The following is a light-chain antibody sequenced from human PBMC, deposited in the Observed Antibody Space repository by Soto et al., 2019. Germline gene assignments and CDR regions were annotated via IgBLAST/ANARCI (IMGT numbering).Light chain of an antibody. CDR1: QSISRY. CDR2: ATS. V-gene: IGKV1-39*01. Sequence: DIQMTQSPSSLSASVGDRITITCRATQSISRYLNWYQQKPGRAPNLLIYATSTLQSGVPSRFSGSGSGTDFTLTISSLQPEDFATYYCQQSYSTLWTFGQGTKVDIK. J-gene: IGKJ1*01. CDR3: QQSYSTLWT.